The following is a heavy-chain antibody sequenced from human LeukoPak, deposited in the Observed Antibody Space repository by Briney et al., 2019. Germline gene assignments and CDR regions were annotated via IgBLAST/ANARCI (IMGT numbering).Heavy chain of an antibody. Sequence: HTGGSLRLSCAASGFTFSTYAMNWVRQAPGKGLEWVSVIVGDGGGIEYADSVKGRFSISRDNSKNILYLQMNSLRAEDTAVYYCAKDLFSGSGRAGNMDVWGKGTTVTVSS. CDR3: AKDLFSGSGRAGNMDV. J-gene: IGHJ6*03. D-gene: IGHD3-10*01. CDR2: IVGDGGGI. CDR1: GFTFSTYA. V-gene: IGHV3-23*01.